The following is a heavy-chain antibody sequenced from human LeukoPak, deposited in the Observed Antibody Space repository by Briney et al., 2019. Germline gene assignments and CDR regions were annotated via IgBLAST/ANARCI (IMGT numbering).Heavy chain of an antibody. J-gene: IGHJ4*02. D-gene: IGHD5-12*01. V-gene: IGHV3-48*02. CDR3: AKDRGPYSGYDSFFDF. Sequence: GGSLRLSCAASGFTFSSYSMNWVRQAPGKGLEWVSFISDSRRTIYYADSVKGRFTISRDNAQNSLFLQMSSLRDEDTAIYYCAKDRGPYSGYDSFFDFWGQGTLVTVSS. CDR2: ISDSRRTI. CDR1: GFTFSSYS.